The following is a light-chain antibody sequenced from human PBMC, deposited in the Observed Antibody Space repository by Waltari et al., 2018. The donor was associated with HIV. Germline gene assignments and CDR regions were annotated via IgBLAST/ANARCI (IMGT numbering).Light chain of an antibody. CDR3: QQYNNWPPWT. CDR1: ESVSSN. Sequence: EIVMTQSPATLSVSPGERATLSCGASESVSSNLAWYQQKPGQAPRLLIYGASTRATGIPARFSGNGSGTEFTLTVSSLQSEDFAVYYCQQYNNWPPWTFGQGTMVEIK. V-gene: IGKV3-15*01. CDR2: GAS. J-gene: IGKJ1*01.